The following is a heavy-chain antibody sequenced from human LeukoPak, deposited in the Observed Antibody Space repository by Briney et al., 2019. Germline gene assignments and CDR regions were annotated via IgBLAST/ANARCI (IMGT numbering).Heavy chain of an antibody. D-gene: IGHD2-15*01. Sequence: ASVKVSCKASGYTFTGYYMHWVRQAPGQGLEWMGWINPNSGGTNYAQKFQGRVTMTRDTPISTAYMELSRLRSDDTAVYYCAREYCSGGSCYVDYWGQGTLVTVSS. CDR2: INPNSGGT. CDR1: GYTFTGYY. V-gene: IGHV1-2*02. CDR3: AREYCSGGSCYVDY. J-gene: IGHJ4*02.